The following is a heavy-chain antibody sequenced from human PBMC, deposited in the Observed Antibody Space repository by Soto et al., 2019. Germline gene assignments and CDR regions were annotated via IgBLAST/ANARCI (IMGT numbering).Heavy chain of an antibody. CDR1: GGSVSTGDYY. CDR3: AREEQWPNRGGAS. V-gene: IGHV4-61*08. CDR2: VSYSGNT. J-gene: IGHJ5*02. D-gene: IGHD6-19*01. Sequence: PSETLPLTCTVSGGSVSTGDYYWSWIRQPPGKGLEWIGYVSYSGNTFYKASLRSRLTISVDTSKNQFSLRLSSVTAADTAVYFCAREEQWPNRGGASWGQGTLVTVSS.